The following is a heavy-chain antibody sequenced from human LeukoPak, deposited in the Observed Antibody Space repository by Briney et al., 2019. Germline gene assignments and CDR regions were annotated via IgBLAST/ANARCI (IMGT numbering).Heavy chain of an antibody. V-gene: IGHV3-11*03. Sequence: GGSLRLSCVASGFSFSDYYMSWIRQAPGKGLEWVSYISSSGSHTNYADSVTGRFTISRHNAKKSLHLQMNSLRVEDTAVYYCARHPDGSLSLDYWGQGTLVTVSS. J-gene: IGHJ4*02. CDR1: GFSFSDYY. CDR3: ARHPDGSLSLDY. CDR2: ISSSGSHT. D-gene: IGHD1-26*01.